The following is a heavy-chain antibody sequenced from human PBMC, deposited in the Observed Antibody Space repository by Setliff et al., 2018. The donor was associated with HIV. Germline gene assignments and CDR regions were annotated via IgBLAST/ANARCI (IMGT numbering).Heavy chain of an antibody. D-gene: IGHD3-22*01. CDR2: ISGSAGTT. V-gene: IGHV3-23*01. CDR3: AKVIELAAGRSGYYD. CDR1: GFTFSNYA. J-gene: IGHJ4*02. Sequence: GGSLRLSCAASGFTFSNYAMSWVRQAPGKGLEWVSGISGSAGTTYYADSVKGRFTISRDNSKNTLYLQMNSLRAEDTAVYYCAKVIELAAGRSGYYDWGQGTLVTVSS.